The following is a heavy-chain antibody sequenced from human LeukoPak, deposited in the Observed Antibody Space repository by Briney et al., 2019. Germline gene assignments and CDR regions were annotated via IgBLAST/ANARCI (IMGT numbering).Heavy chain of an antibody. CDR1: GFTFSNYG. CDR2: IWYDGSNK. CDR3: ARDRNGLHDY. Sequence: GGSLRLSCAASGFTFSNYGMHWVRQAPGKGLEWVAAIWYDGSNKYRADSVKGRFTISRDNSKNTLYLQMNSLRAEDTAVYYCARDRNGLHDYWGQGTLVTVSS. D-gene: IGHD2-15*01. J-gene: IGHJ4*02. V-gene: IGHV3-33*01.